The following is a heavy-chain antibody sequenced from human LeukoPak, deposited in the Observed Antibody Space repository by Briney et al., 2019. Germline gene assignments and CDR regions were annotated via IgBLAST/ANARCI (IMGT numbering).Heavy chain of an antibody. D-gene: IGHD6-19*01. CDR1: GYTFTSYA. Sequence: EASVKVSCKASGYTFTSYAMNWVRQAPGQGLEWMGWINTNTGNPTYAQGFTGRFVFSLDTSVGTAYLQISSLKAEDTAVYYCAREDSSGWFDYWGQGPWSPSPQ. CDR3: AREDSSGWFDY. J-gene: IGHJ4*02. V-gene: IGHV7-4-1*02. CDR2: INTNTGNP.